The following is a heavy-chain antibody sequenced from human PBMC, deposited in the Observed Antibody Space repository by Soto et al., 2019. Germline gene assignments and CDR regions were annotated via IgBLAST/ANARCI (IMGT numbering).Heavy chain of an antibody. J-gene: IGHJ3*02. D-gene: IGHD2-15*01. CDR3: ARAGLYCSGGSCSGSVGAFDI. V-gene: IGHV4-31*03. Sequence: QVQLQESGPGLVKPSQTLSLTCTVSGGSISSGGYYWSWIRQHPGKGLEGIGYIYYSGSTYYNPSLKSRVTISVDTSKNQFSLKLSSVTAADTAVYYCARAGLYCSGGSCSGSVGAFDIWGQGTMVTVSS. CDR2: IYYSGST. CDR1: GGSISSGGYY.